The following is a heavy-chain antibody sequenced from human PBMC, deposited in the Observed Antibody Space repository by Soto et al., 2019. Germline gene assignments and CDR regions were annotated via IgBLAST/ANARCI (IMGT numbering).Heavy chain of an antibody. Sequence: QVQLVQSGAEAKKPGASVKVSCKASGYTFTSYGISWVRQAPGQGLEWMGWISAYNGNTNYAQKLQGRVTMTTDTSTSTAYMELRSLRSDDTAVYYCAGEYYDFWSGQTHGFDPWGQGTLVTVSS. D-gene: IGHD3-3*01. CDR1: GYTFTSYG. V-gene: IGHV1-18*01. J-gene: IGHJ5*02. CDR3: AGEYYDFWSGQTHGFDP. CDR2: ISAYNGNT.